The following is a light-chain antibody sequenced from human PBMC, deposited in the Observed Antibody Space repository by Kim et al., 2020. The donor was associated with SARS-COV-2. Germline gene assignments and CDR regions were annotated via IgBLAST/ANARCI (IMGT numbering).Light chain of an antibody. CDR2: DGN. Sequence: QSALTQAASVTGSPAQSITISCTGTSSDVGSYNLVSWYQQFPGRAPKLMIYDGNKRPSGVSNRFSGSKSGNTASLTISGLQAEDEADYYCCSYAGTTTYWVFGGGTQLTVL. CDR3: CSYAGTTTYWV. V-gene: IGLV2-23*01. CDR1: SSDVGSYNL. J-gene: IGLJ3*02.